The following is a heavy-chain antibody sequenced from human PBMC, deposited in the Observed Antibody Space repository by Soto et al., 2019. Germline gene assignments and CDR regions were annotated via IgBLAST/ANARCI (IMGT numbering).Heavy chain of an antibody. V-gene: IGHV3-11*05. CDR3: ASELRYFDWPLPSSDY. J-gene: IGHJ4*02. Sequence: GGSLRLSCAASGFTFSDYYMSWIRQAPGKGLEWVSYISSSSSYTNYADSVKGRFTISRDNAKNSLYLQMNSLRAEDMAVYYCASELRYFDWPLPSSDYWGQGTLVTVSS. D-gene: IGHD3-9*01. CDR2: ISSSSSYT. CDR1: GFTFSDYY.